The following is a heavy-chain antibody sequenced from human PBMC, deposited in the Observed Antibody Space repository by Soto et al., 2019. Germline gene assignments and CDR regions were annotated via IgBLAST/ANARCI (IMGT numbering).Heavy chain of an antibody. CDR1: GFNFGSCA. CDR3: AKGGTATIRVGLDY. Sequence: EVQLLESGGGLVQPGESQRLSCVASGFNFGSCAMGWVRQPPGKGLEWVSAISVSGATYYADSVKGRFTISRDNSKNTLSLQMDSLRVEDTATYYCAKGGTATIRVGLDYWGRGMVVTVSS. J-gene: IGHJ4*02. D-gene: IGHD1-1*01. V-gene: IGHV3-23*01. CDR2: ISVSGAT.